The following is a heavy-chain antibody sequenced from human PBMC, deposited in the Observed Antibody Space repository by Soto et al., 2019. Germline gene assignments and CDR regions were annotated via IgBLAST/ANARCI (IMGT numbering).Heavy chain of an antibody. CDR2: MYTKERT. V-gene: IGHV4-4*07. D-gene: IGHD3-16*01. J-gene: IGHJ5*02. CDR3: ARDDYTDGGNNWFDP. Sequence: XATLSLTCTVSGGSITNYYVSWIRQPAGKGLEWIGRMYTKERTNYNLSFKSRVTMSVDTSKNQFSLKLNAVTAADTAVYYCARDDYTDGGNNWFDPWGQGTLVTVSS. CDR1: GGSITNYY.